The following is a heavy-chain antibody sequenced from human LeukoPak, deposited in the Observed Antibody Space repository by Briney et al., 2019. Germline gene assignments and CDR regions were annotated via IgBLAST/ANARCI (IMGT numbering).Heavy chain of an antibody. D-gene: IGHD3-3*01. CDR3: ARARHTGYDFWSTYYFPFDY. J-gene: IGHJ4*02. Sequence: ASVKVSCKASGYTFIDYHIHWVRQAPGQGLEWMGWINPNSRDTNYAQKFQGRVTMTTDTSISTAYMELSGLPSDDTAVYYCARARHTGYDFWSTYYFPFDYWGQGTLVPVSS. CDR1: GYTFIDYH. CDR2: INPNSRDT. V-gene: IGHV1-2*02.